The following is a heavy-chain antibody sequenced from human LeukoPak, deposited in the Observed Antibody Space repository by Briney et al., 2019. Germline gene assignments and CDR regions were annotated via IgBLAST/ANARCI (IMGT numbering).Heavy chain of an antibody. D-gene: IGHD3-16*01. Sequence: SETLSLTCAVYGGSFSGYYWSWIRQPPGKGLEWIGEINHSGSTNYNPSLKSRVTISVDTSKNQFSLKLSSVTAADTAVYYCARRKRWMGGYYFDYWGQGTLVTVSS. CDR3: ARRKRWMGGYYFDY. CDR1: GGSFSGYY. J-gene: IGHJ4*02. V-gene: IGHV4-34*01. CDR2: INHSGST.